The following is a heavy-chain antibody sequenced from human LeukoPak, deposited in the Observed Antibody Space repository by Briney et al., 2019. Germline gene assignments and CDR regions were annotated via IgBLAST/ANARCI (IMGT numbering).Heavy chain of an antibody. CDR3: ARAFAAAVVVAAPDY. CDR2: INHSGST. V-gene: IGHV4-34*01. D-gene: IGHD2-15*01. Sequence: SETLSRTCAVYGGSFSGYYWSWIRQPPGKGLEWIGEINHSGSTNYNPSLKSRVTISVDTSKNQFSLKLSSVTAADTAVYYCARAFAAAVVVAAPDYWGQGTLVTVSS. CDR1: GGSFSGYY. J-gene: IGHJ4*02.